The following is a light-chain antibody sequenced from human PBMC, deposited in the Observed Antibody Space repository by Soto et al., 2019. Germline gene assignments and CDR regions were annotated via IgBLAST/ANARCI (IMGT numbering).Light chain of an antibody. V-gene: IGLV2-14*03. CDR2: DVT. J-gene: IGLJ2*01. Sequence: QSALTQPASVSGSPGQSITISCTGTSSDVDTYIYISWYQQHPGKAPKLIIYDVTNRPPGVSNRFSGSKSGNTASLTISGLQTEDEADYFCAVWDDSLSGVVFGGGTKLTVL. CDR3: AVWDDSLSGVV. CDR1: SSDVDTYIY.